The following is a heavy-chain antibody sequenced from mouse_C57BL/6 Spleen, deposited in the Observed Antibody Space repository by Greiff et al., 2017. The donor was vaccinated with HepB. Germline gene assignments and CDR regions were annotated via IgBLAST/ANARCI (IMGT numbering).Heavy chain of an antibody. CDR3: ARPITTVVADAMDY. CDR2: ISSGGSYT. Sequence: EVMLVESGGDLVKPGGSLKLSCAASGFTFSSYGMSWVRQTPDKRLEWVATISSGGSYTYYPDSVKGRFTISRDNAKNTLYLQMSSLKSEDTAMYYCARPITTVVADAMDYWGQGTSVTVSS. J-gene: IGHJ4*01. CDR1: GFTFSSYG. V-gene: IGHV5-6*01. D-gene: IGHD1-1*01.